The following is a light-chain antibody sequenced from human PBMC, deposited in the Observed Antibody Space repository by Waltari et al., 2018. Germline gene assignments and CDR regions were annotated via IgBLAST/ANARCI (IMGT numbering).Light chain of an antibody. J-gene: IGKJ2*01. V-gene: IGKV4-1*01. CDR1: QRVLSSSNNKNY. CDR2: WAS. CDR3: QQYYSTLPYT. Sequence: DIVMTQSPDSLAVSLGERATLHCKSSQRVLSSSNNKNYLAWYQQKPGQPPKLLIYWASTRESGVPDRFSGSGSGTDFTLTISSLQAEDVAVYYCQQYYSTLPYTFGQGTKLEIK.